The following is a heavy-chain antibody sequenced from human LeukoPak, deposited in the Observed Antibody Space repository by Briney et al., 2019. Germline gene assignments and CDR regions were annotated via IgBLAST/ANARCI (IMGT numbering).Heavy chain of an antibody. CDR2: FYTSGST. Sequence: SETLSLTCTVSGGSISSYYWSWIRQPAGKGLEWIGRFYTSGSTNYNPSLKSRVTISVDKSKNQFSLKLSSVTAAGTAVYYCARSPYYYGSGTYYDYWGQGTLVTVSS. V-gene: IGHV4-4*07. CDR3: ARSPYYYGSGTYYDY. J-gene: IGHJ4*02. CDR1: GGSISSYY. D-gene: IGHD3-10*01.